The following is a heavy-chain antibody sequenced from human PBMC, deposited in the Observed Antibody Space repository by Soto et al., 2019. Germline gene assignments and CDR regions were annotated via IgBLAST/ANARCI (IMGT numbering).Heavy chain of an antibody. V-gene: IGHV4-34*01. D-gene: IGHD3-22*01. CDR3: TRSGYYY. J-gene: IGHJ4*02. CDR1: GGSFSGYY. CDR2: INHSGST. Sequence: SETLSLTCAVYGGSFSGYYWSWIRQPPGKGLEWIGEINHSGSTNYNPSLKSRVTISVDTSKNQFSLRLSSVTAADTAVYYCTRSGYYYWGQGNLVTVSS.